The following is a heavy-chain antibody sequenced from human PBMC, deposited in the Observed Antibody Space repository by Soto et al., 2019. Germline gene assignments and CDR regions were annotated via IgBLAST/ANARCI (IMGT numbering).Heavy chain of an antibody. CDR3: ARGLRSVLDY. Sequence: GGSLRLSCVASGFTFRKFGMHWVRQAPGKGLEWVAVISNDENIKQYADSVRGRFAIARDNSKNTLYLQVTSLRAEDTAIYYCARGLRSVLDYWGQGALVTVSS. V-gene: IGHV3-33*01. CDR1: GFTFRKFG. D-gene: IGHD6-6*01. J-gene: IGHJ4*02. CDR2: ISNDENIK.